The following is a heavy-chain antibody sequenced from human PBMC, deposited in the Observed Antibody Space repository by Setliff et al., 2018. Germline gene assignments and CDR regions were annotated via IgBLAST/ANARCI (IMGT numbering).Heavy chain of an antibody. J-gene: IGHJ4*02. D-gene: IGHD3-10*01. Sequence: GGSLRLSCTASGFSFRSYWMSWVRQAPGKGLEWVAHINPEGGHTFYEDSVKGRFTISRDNAKNSLHLPVSSLSAEDLGVYYCARSDHSSGIDWGQGTLVTVSS. CDR2: INPEGGHT. V-gene: IGHV3-7*01. CDR3: ARSDHSSGID. CDR1: GFSFRSYW.